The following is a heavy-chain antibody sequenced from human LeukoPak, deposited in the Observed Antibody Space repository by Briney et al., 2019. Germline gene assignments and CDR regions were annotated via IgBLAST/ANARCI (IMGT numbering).Heavy chain of an antibody. D-gene: IGHD1/OR15-1a*01. V-gene: IGHV4-30-4*08. CDR2: IYYSGST. J-gene: IGHJ3*02. Sequence: SQTLSLTCTVSGGSISSGDYYWSWIRQPPGKGLEWIGYIYYSGSTYYNPSLKSRVTISVDTSKNQFSLKLSSVTAADTAVYYCARVPPRTVPFAFDIWGQGTMVTVSS. CDR1: GGSISSGDYY. CDR3: ARVPPRTVPFAFDI.